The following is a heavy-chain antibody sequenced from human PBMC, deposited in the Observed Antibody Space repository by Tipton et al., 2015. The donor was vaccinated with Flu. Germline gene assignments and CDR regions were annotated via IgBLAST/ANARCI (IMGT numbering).Heavy chain of an antibody. CDR2: INPSGGST. V-gene: IGHV1-46*01. J-gene: IGHJ4*02. Sequence: QVQLVQSGAEAKKPGASVKVSCKASGYTFTGYFMHWVRQAPRQGLEWMGVINPSGGSTTYAQKFQGRVTMTRDKSTRTFYMELSSLRFDDTALYYCARDLSFDFWGQGTLVTVTS. CDR1: GYTFTGYF. CDR3: ARDLSFDF.